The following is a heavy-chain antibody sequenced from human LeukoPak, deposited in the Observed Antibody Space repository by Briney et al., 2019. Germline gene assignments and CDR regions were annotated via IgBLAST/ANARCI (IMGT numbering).Heavy chain of an antibody. D-gene: IGHD3-22*01. CDR2: IWYDGSNK. J-gene: IGHJ4*02. CDR3: ARGHSYYDSGAYYMHN. CDR1: GFTFSTYG. Sequence: GGSLRLSCAASGFTFSTYGMHWVRQAPGKGLEGVAVIWYDGSNKYYADSVKGRFTVSRDNSENTLFLQMNSLRAEDTAVYYCARGHSYYDSGAYYMHNWGQGTLVTVSS. V-gene: IGHV3-33*01.